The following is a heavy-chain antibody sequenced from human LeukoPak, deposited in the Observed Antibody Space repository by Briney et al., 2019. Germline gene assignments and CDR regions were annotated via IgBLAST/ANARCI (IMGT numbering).Heavy chain of an antibody. J-gene: IGHJ3*01. D-gene: IGHD1-1*01. CDR2: IRSKGQGGTK. Sequence: GGSLRLSCRASGFSFGDYALGWVRQTPGKGLEWIGSIRSKGQGGTKEYAASVKGRFTISRDDSKSVAYLQMNSLKTEDTAVHYCVRTVEENDAFDVWGQGTMVTVSS. CDR1: GFSFGDYA. CDR3: VRTVEENDAFDV. V-gene: IGHV3-49*04.